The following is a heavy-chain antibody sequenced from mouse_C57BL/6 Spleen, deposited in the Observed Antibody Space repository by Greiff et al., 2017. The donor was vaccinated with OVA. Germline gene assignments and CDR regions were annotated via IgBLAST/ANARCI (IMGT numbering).Heavy chain of an antibody. D-gene: IGHD1-1*01. V-gene: IGHV1-64*01. CDR3: ARLSYYGSSYAMDY. J-gene: IGHJ4*01. CDR1: GYTFTSYW. Sequence: VKLQQPGAELVKPGASVKLSCKASGYTFTSYWMHWVKQRPGQGLEWIGMIHPNSGSTNYNEKFKSKATLTVDKSSSTAYMQLSSLTSEDSAVYYCARLSYYGSSYAMDYWGQGTSVTVSS. CDR2: IHPNSGST.